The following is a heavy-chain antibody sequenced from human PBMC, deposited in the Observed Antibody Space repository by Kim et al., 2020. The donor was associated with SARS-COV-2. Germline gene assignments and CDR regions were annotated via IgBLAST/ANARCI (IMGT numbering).Heavy chain of an antibody. D-gene: IGHD3-16*01. V-gene: IGHV3-73*01. CDR3: TRLGQQNY. Sequence: SYATAYAASVKGRFTISRDDSKNTAYLQMNSLKTEDTAVYYCTRLGQQNYWGQGTLVTVSS. J-gene: IGHJ4*02. CDR2: SYAT.